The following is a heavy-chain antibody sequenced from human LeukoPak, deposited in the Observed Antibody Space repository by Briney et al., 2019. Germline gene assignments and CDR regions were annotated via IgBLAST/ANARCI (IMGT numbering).Heavy chain of an antibody. J-gene: IGHJ6*03. CDR2: IIPIFGTA. Sequence: ASVKVSCKASGGTFSSYAINWVRQAPGQGLEWMGGIIPIFGTANYAQKFQGRVTITTDESTSTAYMELSSLRSEDTAVYYCAREVRVAAAEFVPLDYYYYMDVWGKGTTVTVSS. D-gene: IGHD6-13*01. CDR3: AREVRVAAAEFVPLDYYYYMDV. CDR1: GGTFSSYA. V-gene: IGHV1-69*05.